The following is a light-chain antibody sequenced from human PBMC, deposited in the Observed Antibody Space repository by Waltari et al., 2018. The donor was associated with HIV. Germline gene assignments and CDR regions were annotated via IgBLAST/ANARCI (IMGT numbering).Light chain of an antibody. CDR2: DAS. CDR1: QNVGSTY. Sequence: EIVLTQSPGTLSLSPGRRATLSCRASQNVGSTYLVWYHQKPGQPPRLLIYDASRRATGIPDRISGSGSGTDFTLTIGRLEPEDCGIYYCQQYSRAPLSFGGGTKVEI. CDR3: QQYSRAPLS. J-gene: IGKJ4*01. V-gene: IGKV3-20*01.